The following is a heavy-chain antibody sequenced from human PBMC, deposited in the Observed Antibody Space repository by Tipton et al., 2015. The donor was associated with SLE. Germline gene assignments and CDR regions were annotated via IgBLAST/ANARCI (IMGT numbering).Heavy chain of an antibody. Sequence: SLRLSCAASGSTFSSYSMIWVRQAPGKGLEWVSSISPSGSYIYYADSVKGRFTISRDNAKNSLYLQMNSLRAEDTAVYYCARDGRGDYPKGVMDVWGKGTTVTVSS. CDR1: GSTFSSYS. CDR3: ARDGRGDYPKGVMDV. D-gene: IGHD4-17*01. J-gene: IGHJ6*04. V-gene: IGHV3-21*01. CDR2: ISPSGSYI.